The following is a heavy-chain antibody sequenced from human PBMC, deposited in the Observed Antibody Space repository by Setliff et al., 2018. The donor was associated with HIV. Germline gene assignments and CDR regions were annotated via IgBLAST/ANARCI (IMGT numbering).Heavy chain of an antibody. Sequence: PSETLSLTCAVSGASISSSNWWSWVRQPPGKGLEWIGEIYHSGSTNYNPSLKSRVTILVDKSKNQFSLKLSSVTAADTAVYHCARVRDPNWDYDMDVWGQGTTVTVSS. CDR2: IYHSGST. D-gene: IGHD7-27*01. V-gene: IGHV4-4*02. J-gene: IGHJ6*03. CDR1: GASISSSNW. CDR3: ARVRDPNWDYDMDV.